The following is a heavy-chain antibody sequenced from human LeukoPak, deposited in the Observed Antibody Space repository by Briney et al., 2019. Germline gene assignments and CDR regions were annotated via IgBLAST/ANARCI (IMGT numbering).Heavy chain of an antibody. CDR2: ISGSGGST. CDR1: GFTFSSYA. CDR3: AKLSSSGWRGYFDY. V-gene: IGHV3-23*01. Sequence: GGSLRLSCAASGFTFSSYAMSWVRQARGKGLEGVSTISGSGGSTYYADSVKGRFTISRDNSKSTLYLQMNTLRAEDTAVYYCAKLSSSGWRGYFDYWGQGTLVTVSS. D-gene: IGHD6-19*01. J-gene: IGHJ4*02.